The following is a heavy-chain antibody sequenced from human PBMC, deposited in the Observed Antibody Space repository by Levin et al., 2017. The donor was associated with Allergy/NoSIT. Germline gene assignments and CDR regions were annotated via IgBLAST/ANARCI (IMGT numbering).Heavy chain of an antibody. CDR1: GGSIRGSY. Sequence: SQTLSLTCSVSGGSIRGSYWSWIRQPPGKGLEWIGYIYYTGSTNYNPSLKSRVTISLDTSKNQFSLKLNSVTAADTAVYYCARGERGYSYGYFDYWGQGTLVTVSS. CDR3: ARGERGYSYGYFDY. CDR2: IYYTGST. D-gene: IGHD5-18*01. V-gene: IGHV4-59*01. J-gene: IGHJ4*02.